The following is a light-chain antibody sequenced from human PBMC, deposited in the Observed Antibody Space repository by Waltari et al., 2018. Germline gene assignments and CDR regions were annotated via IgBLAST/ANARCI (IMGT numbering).Light chain of an antibody. CDR1: SSDVGGYNY. CDR2: EVS. V-gene: IGLV2-14*01. CDR3: SSYTSSSTLVV. J-gene: IGLJ2*01. Sequence: QSALTQPASVSGSPGQSITISCTGTSSDVGGYNYASWYQQHPGKAPKLMIYEVSNLPSGVANRFSGSKSGNTASLTISGLQAEDEADYYCSSYTSSSTLVVFGGGTKLTVL.